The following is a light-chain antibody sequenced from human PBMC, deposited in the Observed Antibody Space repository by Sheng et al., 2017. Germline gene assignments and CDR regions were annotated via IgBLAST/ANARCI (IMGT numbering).Light chain of an antibody. CDR1: QDIINS. J-gene: IGKJ1*01. CDR3: QQYYTTSWT. CDR2: SAS. Sequence: DIQITQSPSSLSASLGDRVTITCRASQDIINSLAWFQQRPGKAPKLLLYSASKLQSGVPSRFSGSGSGTDYTLTISSLQPEDFATYYCQQYYTTSWTFGHGTEGGHQT. V-gene: IGKV1-NL1*01.